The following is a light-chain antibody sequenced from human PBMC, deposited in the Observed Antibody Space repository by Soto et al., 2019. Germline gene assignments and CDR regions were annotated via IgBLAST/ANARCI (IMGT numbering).Light chain of an antibody. Sequence: EIVMTQSPATLSVSPGARATLSCRASQSVSSNLAWFQQKPGQAPRLLIYGVAPRATGFPVWFSGSGSGTEFTLTVSSLQSEDFAVYYCLHYCNWPLFTFGPGTKVDIK. J-gene: IGKJ3*01. CDR3: LHYCNWPLFT. CDR2: GVA. V-gene: IGKV3-15*01. CDR1: QSVSSN.